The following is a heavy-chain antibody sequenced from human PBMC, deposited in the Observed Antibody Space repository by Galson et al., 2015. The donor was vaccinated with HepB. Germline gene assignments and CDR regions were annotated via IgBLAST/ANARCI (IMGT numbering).Heavy chain of an antibody. CDR1: GFTFDIYA. CDR3: AKDMRVRGTTDAFDV. CDR2: ITGDGGLT. D-gene: IGHD3-10*01. J-gene: IGHJ3*01. Sequence: SLRLSCAAAGFTFDIYAMSWVRQAPGKGLEWVSVITGDGGLTYYADSVRGRFTISRDNSKNTLYLQMNSLRVEDTAVYYCAKDMRVRGTTDAFDVWGQGTMVTVSS. V-gene: IGHV3-23*01.